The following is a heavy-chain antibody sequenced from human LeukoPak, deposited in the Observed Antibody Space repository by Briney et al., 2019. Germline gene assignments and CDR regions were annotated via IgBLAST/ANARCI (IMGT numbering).Heavy chain of an antibody. D-gene: IGHD2-2*01. V-gene: IGHV4-34*01. CDR2: INHSGST. J-gene: IGHJ4*02. CDR1: GGSFSGYY. Sequence: SETLSLTCAVYGGSFSGYYWSWIRQPPGKGLEWIGEINHSGSTNYNPSLKSRVTISVDTSKNQFSLKQSSVTAADTAVYYCAKVSRFAVVPAAMLDYWGQGIQVTVSS. CDR3: AKVSRFAVVPAAMLDY.